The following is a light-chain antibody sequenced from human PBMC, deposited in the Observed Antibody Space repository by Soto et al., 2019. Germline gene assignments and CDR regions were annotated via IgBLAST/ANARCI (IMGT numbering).Light chain of an antibody. V-gene: IGKV3-11*01. Sequence: EIVLTQSPATLSLSPGERATLSCRASQSVSTYLAWYQQKPGQAPRLLIYDASNRATGIPARFSGSGSGTDFTLTISSLEPEDFAVYYCQQRSYWLTVGEGTKVDIK. CDR1: QSVSTY. CDR3: QQRSYWLT. CDR2: DAS. J-gene: IGKJ4*01.